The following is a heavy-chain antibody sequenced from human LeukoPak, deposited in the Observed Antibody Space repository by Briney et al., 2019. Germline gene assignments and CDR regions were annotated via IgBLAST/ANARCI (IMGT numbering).Heavy chain of an antibody. D-gene: IGHD3-10*01. Sequence: ASVTVSCKASGYTFTGYYMHWMRQAPGQGLEWMGWINPNSGGTNYAQRFQGRVTMTRDTSISTAYMELSRLRSDDTAVYYCARVGSYYFDYWGQGTLVTVSS. CDR2: INPNSGGT. CDR1: GYTFTGYY. V-gene: IGHV1-2*02. CDR3: ARVGSYYFDY. J-gene: IGHJ4*02.